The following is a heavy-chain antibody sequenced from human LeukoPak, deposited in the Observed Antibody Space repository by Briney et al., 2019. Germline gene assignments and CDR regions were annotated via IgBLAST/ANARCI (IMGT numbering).Heavy chain of an antibody. J-gene: IGHJ5*02. Sequence: GGSLRLSCADSGFTLCDSVKQWVRQASGKGLEWIGLMDTKAQNYATAFAASVRGRFTISRDDSSNTAYLRMDSLKTEDTALYYGTRDTGTYNLLDPWGQGALVTVSS. CDR3: TRDTGTYNLLDP. V-gene: IGHV3-73*01. CDR2: MDTKAQNYAT. CDR1: GFTLCDSV. D-gene: IGHD1-26*01.